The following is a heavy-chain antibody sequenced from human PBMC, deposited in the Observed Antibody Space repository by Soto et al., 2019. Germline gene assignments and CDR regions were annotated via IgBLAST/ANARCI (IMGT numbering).Heavy chain of an antibody. CDR3: ARGTPQQLLYPLPRAPDY. CDR1: GGSISSGDYY. D-gene: IGHD2-2*02. J-gene: IGHJ4*02. Sequence: SETLSLTCTVSGGSISSGDYYWSWIRQPPGKGLEWIGSIYYSGSTYYNPSLKSRVTISVDTSKNQFSLKLSSLRSEDTAVYYCARGTPQQLLYPLPRAPDYWGQGTLVTVSS. CDR2: IYYSGST. V-gene: IGHV4-39*07.